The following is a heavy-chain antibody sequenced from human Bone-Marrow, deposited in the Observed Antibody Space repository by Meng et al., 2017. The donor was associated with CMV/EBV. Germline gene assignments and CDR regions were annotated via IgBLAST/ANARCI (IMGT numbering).Heavy chain of an antibody. CDR3: ARDSCSSTSCAEDYYGMDV. V-gene: IGHV3-30-3*01. D-gene: IGHD2-2*01. J-gene: IGHJ6*02. CDR2: ISYDGSNK. Sequence: GESLKISCAASGFTFSSYAMHWVRQAPGKGLEWVAVISYDGSNKYYADSVKGRFTISRDNSKNTLYLQMNSLRAEDTAVYYCARDSCSSTSCAEDYYGMDVCGQGTTVTVSS. CDR1: GFTFSSYA.